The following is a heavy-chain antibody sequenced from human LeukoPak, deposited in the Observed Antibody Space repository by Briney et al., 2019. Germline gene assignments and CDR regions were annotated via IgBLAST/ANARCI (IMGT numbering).Heavy chain of an antibody. V-gene: IGHV4-28*05. D-gene: IGHD4-17*01. Sequence: PSETLSLTCAVSGYSISSSNYWAWIRQPPGKGLEWIGHIYYSGSIYYNPSLKSRVTMSVDTSKNQFSLKLSPVTAVDTAVYYCARKATTGPTKAAFDIWGQGTMVTVSS. CDR2: IYYSGSI. CDR3: ARKATTGPTKAAFDI. CDR1: GYSISSSNY. J-gene: IGHJ3*02.